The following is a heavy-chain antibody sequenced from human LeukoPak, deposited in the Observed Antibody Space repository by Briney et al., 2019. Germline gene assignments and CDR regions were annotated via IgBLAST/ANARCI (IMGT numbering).Heavy chain of an antibody. J-gene: IGHJ6*03. CDR2: ISSSSIYI. V-gene: IGHV3-21*04. D-gene: IGHD4-17*01. CDR1: GFTFSSYT. Sequence: GGSLRLSCAASGFTFSSYTINWVRQAPGKGLEWVSSISSSSIYIYYADSVKGRFNISRDNGKNSLYLQMSSMRAEDTALYYCARGGKPLRGLRGKQYNYYYLEVWGKGTTVTVSS. CDR3: ARGGKPLRGLRGKQYNYYYLEV.